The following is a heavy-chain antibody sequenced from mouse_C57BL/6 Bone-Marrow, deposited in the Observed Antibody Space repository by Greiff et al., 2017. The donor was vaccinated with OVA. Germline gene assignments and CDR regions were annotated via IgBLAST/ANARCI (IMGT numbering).Heavy chain of an antibody. V-gene: IGHV1-69*01. Sequence: QVQLQQPGAELVMPGASVKLSCKASGYTFTSYWMHWVKQRPGQGLEWIGEIDPSDSYTNYNQKFKGKSTLTVDKSSSTAYMQLSSLTSEDSAVYYCASTLGCGSRNRYFDVWGTGTTVTVSS. CDR1: GYTFTSYW. CDR3: ASTLGCGSRNRYFDV. J-gene: IGHJ1*03. CDR2: IDPSDSYT. D-gene: IGHD1-1*01.